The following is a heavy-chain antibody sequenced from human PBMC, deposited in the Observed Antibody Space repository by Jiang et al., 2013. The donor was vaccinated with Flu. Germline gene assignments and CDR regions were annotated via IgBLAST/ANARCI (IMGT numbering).Heavy chain of an antibody. V-gene: IGHV4-39*01. CDR2: ISYTGNT. Sequence: GPGLVKASETLTLTCTVSGDSITSSRYYWAWIRQSPEKGLEWVGTISYTGNTFSNPSLESRVTMSVDPSKTQFSLRLASVTAADTATYYCARQGQWLINAYFHYWGQGTLVTVSS. J-gene: IGHJ1*01. CDR1: GDSITSSRYY. CDR3: ARQGQWLINAYFHY. D-gene: IGHD6-19*01.